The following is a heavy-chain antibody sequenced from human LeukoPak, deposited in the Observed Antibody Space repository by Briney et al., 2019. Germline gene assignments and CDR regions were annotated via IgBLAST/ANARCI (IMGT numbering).Heavy chain of an antibody. J-gene: IGHJ4*02. CDR3: ARVYSGYDTDFDY. CDR2: ISSSSYI. CDR1: GFTFSSYS. Sequence: GGSLRLSCAASGFTFSSYSMNWVRQAPGKGLEWVSSISSSSYIYYADSVRGRFTISRDNAKNSLYLQMNSLRAEDTAVYYCARVYSGYDTDFDYWGQGTLVTVSS. D-gene: IGHD5-12*01. V-gene: IGHV3-21*01.